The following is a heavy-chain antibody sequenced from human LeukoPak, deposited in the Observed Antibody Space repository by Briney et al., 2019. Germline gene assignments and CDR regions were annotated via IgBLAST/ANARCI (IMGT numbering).Heavy chain of an antibody. CDR3: ARAALGVWFGEPLGGPTEY. D-gene: IGHD3-10*01. CDR2: INPNSGGT. Sequence: ASVKVSCKASGYTFTDCYIHWVRQAPGQGLEWMGWINPNSGGTYYAQSFQGRVTMTRDTSISTAYMELSRLRSDDTAVYYCARAALGVWFGEPLGGPTEYWGQGTLVTVSS. J-gene: IGHJ4*02. CDR1: GYTFTDCY. V-gene: IGHV1-2*02.